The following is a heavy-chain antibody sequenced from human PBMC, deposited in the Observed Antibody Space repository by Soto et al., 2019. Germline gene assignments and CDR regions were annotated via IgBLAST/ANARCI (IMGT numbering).Heavy chain of an antibody. CDR2: INPNSGDT. J-gene: IGHJ4*02. CDR1: GYAFTGYY. CDR3: ATRYSYVHF. V-gene: IGHV1-2*02. Sequence: GSCKSSGYAFTGYYIHWVRQAPGQGLEWMGWINPNSGDTNYAQKFQGRVTMTRDTSFSTAYMELSSLRSDDTAVYYCATRYSYVHFWGQGTLVTVSS. D-gene: IGHD5-18*01.